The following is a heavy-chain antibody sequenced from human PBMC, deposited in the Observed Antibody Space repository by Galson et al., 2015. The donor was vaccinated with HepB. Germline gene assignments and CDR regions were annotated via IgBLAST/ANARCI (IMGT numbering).Heavy chain of an antibody. J-gene: IGHJ3*02. CDR1: GGTFSSYT. D-gene: IGHD6-19*01. V-gene: IGHV1-69*13. CDR3: ARHKEFPRYSSGWPKDAFDI. Sequence: SVKVSCKASGGTFSSYTISWVRQAPGQGLGWMGGIIPIFGTANYAQKFQGRVTITADESTSTAYMELSSLRSEDTAVYYCARHKEFPRYSSGWPKDAFDIWGQGTMVTVSS. CDR2: IIPIFGTA.